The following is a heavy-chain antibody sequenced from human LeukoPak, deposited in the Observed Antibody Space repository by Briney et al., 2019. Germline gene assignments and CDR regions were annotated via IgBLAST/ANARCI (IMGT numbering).Heavy chain of an antibody. D-gene: IGHD3-22*01. V-gene: IGHV3-21*01. CDR2: ISSSSSYI. CDR1: GFTFSSYG. J-gene: IGHJ4*01. CDR3: ARLITMIVDY. Sequence: GGSLRLSCAASGFTFSSYGMHWVRQAPGKWLEWVSSISSSSSYIYYADSVKGRFTISRDNAKNSLYLQMNSLRAEDTAVYYCARLITMIVDYWGHGTLVTVSS.